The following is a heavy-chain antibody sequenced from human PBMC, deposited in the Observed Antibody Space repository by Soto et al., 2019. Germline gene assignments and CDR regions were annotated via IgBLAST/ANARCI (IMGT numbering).Heavy chain of an antibody. CDR3: ARDPYYDFWSGYPPADYYGMDV. Sequence: GASVKVSCKASGYTFTSYAMHCVRQAPGQRLEWMGWINAGNGNTKYSQKFQGRVTITRDTSASTAYMELSSLRSEDTAVYYCARDPYYDFWSGYPPADYYGMDVWGQGTTVTVSS. CDR2: INAGNGNT. CDR1: GYTFTSYA. J-gene: IGHJ6*02. D-gene: IGHD3-3*01. V-gene: IGHV1-3*01.